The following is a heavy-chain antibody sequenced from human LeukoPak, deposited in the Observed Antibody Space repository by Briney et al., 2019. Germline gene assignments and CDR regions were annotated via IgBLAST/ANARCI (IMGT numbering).Heavy chain of an antibody. CDR1: GYTFTSYG. CDR3: ARGGLLWFGEFNRADY. CDR2: INPSGGST. J-gene: IGHJ4*02. V-gene: IGHV1-46*01. Sequence: GSVKVSCKASGYTFTSYGISWVRPAPGQGLEWMGIINPSGGSTSYAQKFQGRVTMTRDMSTSTVYMELSSLRSEDTAVYYCARGGLLWFGEFNRADYWGQGTLVTVSS. D-gene: IGHD3-10*01.